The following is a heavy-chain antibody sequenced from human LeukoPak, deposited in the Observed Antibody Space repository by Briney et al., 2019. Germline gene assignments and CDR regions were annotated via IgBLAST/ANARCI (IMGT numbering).Heavy chain of an antibody. CDR3: AKAVLSPDY. CDR2: ISGSGGST. J-gene: IGHJ4*02. Sequence: GGSLRLSCAASGFTFRTSGMNWVRQAPGKGLEWVSAISGSGGSTYYADSVKGRFTISRDNSKNTLYLQMNSLRAEDTAVYYCAKAVLSPDYWGQGTLVTVSS. CDR1: GFTFRTSG. V-gene: IGHV3-23*01.